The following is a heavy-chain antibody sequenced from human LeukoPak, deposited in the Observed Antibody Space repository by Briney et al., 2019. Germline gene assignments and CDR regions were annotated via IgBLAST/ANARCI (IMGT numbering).Heavy chain of an antibody. CDR1: GFTFSSYG. D-gene: IGHD3-16*02. CDR2: IRYDGSNK. CDR3: ARDNRRLQSYDYVWGSYPEI. Sequence: PGGSLRLSCAASGFTFSSYGMHWVRQAPGKGLEWVAFIRYDGSNKYYADSVKGRFTISRDNSKNTLYLQMNSLRAEDTAVYYCARDNRRLQSYDYVWGSYPEIWGQGTLVTVSS. V-gene: IGHV3-30*02. J-gene: IGHJ4*02.